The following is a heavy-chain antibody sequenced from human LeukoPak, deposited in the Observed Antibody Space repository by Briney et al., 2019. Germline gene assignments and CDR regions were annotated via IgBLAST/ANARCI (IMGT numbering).Heavy chain of an antibody. CDR2: ISGSGDST. J-gene: IGHJ4*02. CDR3: AKDLPGYSSGYTDY. Sequence: PGGSLRLSCAASGFTFSSYAMSWVRQAPGKGLEWVSAISGSGDSTYYADSVKGRFTISRDNSKNTLYLQMNSLRAEDTAVYYCAKDLPGYSSGYTDYWGQGTLVTVSS. D-gene: IGHD6-19*01. CDR1: GFTFSSYA. V-gene: IGHV3-23*01.